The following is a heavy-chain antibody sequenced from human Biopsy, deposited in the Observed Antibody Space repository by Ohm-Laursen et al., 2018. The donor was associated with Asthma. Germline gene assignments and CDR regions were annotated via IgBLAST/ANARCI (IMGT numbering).Heavy chain of an antibody. CDR3: ARCQVGYSSGWSLLLKKIYYSGMDV. Sequence: SVKVSCKAPGGTFSNFAISWVRQAPGQGLGWLGGIMTVFGTTNYAQKFQGRVTVTADESTGTAYMEVTSLRSEDTAIYYCARCQVGYSSGWSLLLKKIYYSGMDVWGQGTAVTVSS. CDR2: IMTVFGTT. CDR1: GGTFSNFA. D-gene: IGHD6-19*01. V-gene: IGHV1-69*13. J-gene: IGHJ6*02.